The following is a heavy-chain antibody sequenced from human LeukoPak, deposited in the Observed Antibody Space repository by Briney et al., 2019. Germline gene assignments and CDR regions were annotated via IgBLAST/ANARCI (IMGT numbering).Heavy chain of an antibody. CDR3: AREASPYSGSYYCDY. CDR2: ITSRSTYI. CDR1: GFTFSDYY. Sequence: PGGSLRLSCAASGFTFSDYYMTWIRQAPGKGLEWVSSITSRSTYIYYADSMKGRFTISRDNAKNSLYLQLTSLRADDTAVYYCAREASPYSGSYYCDYWGQGTLVTVSS. J-gene: IGHJ4*02. D-gene: IGHD1-26*01. V-gene: IGHV3-11*06.